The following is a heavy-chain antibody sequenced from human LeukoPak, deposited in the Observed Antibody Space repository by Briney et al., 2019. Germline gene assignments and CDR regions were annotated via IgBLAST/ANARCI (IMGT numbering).Heavy chain of an antibody. Sequence: PSETLSLTCTVSGGSISSSSYYWGWIRQPPGKGLEWIGSIYYSGSTYYNPSLKSRVTISVDTSKNQFSLKLSSVTAADTAVYYCARVGRYGSGSSTFDYWGQGTLVTVSS. J-gene: IGHJ4*02. CDR1: GGSISSSSYY. CDR3: ARVGRYGSGSSTFDY. V-gene: IGHV4-39*07. D-gene: IGHD3-10*01. CDR2: IYYSGST.